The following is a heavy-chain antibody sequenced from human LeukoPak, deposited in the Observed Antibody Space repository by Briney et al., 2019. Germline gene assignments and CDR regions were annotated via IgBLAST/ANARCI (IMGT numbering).Heavy chain of an antibody. D-gene: IGHD6-19*01. CDR3: VKDPGSGWYVLY. J-gene: IGHJ4*02. CDR1: GFTVSSNE. V-gene: IGHV3-23*01. CDR2: ISGSGDTT. Sequence: GGSLRLSCAASGFTVSSNEMSWVRQAPGMGLEWVSAISGSGDTTYYADSVKGRFTISRDNSRDTLFLQMSSLRVEDTAVYYCVKDPGSGWYVLYWGQGTLVTVSS.